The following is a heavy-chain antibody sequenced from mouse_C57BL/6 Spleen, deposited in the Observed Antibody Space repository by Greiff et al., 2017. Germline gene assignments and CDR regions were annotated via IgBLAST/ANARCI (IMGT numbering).Heavy chain of an antibody. V-gene: IGHV1-54*01. Sequence: QVQLQQSGAELVRPGTSVKVSCKASGYAFTNYLIEWVKQRPGQGLEWIGVINPGSGGTNYNEKFKGKATLTADKSSSTAYMQLSSLTSEDSAVYFCATGDYDSYYAMDYWGQGTSVTVSS. CDR3: ATGDYDSYYAMDY. CDR1: GYAFTNYL. CDR2: INPGSGGT. D-gene: IGHD2-4*01. J-gene: IGHJ4*01.